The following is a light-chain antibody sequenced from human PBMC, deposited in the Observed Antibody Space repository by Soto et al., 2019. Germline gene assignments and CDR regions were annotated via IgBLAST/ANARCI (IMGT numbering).Light chain of an antibody. V-gene: IGKV3-11*01. Sequence: EIVLTQSPATLSSFPGDRVTLSCRASQYINTRLAWYQHRPGQAPRLLIYQTSIRAAGIPARFSASGSGTDFTLTISDVQPEDFAVYYCHQYNNWPKTFGQGTRLENK. CDR1: QYINTR. J-gene: IGKJ5*01. CDR2: QTS. CDR3: HQYNNWPKT.